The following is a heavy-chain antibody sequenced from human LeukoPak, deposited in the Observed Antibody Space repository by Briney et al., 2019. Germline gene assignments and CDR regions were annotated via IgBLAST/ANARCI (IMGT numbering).Heavy chain of an antibody. J-gene: IGHJ6*03. CDR2: ISGGSRSI. D-gene: IGHD6-6*01. CDR3: VRGRSVKARQEGGHRYYYYMDV. Sequence: TGGSLRLSCAASKFIFGNYTMNWVRQAPGKGLEWVSSISGGSRSIYYADSVKGRFTTSRDNAKDSLSLQMNSLRAEDTGVYYCVRGRSVKARQEGGHRYYYYMDVWGNGTTVTVSS. CDR1: KFIFGNYT. V-gene: IGHV3-21*04.